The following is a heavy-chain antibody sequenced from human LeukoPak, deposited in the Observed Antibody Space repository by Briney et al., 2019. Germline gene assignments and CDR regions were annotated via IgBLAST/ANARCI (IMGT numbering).Heavy chain of an antibody. J-gene: IGHJ6*03. Sequence: GESLKISCKGSGYSFTSYWIGWVRQMPGKGLEWMGIIYPGDSDTRYSPSFQGQVTISADKSISTAYLQWSSLKASDTAMYYCARHKGIAAAPTEYYYYMDVWGKGTTVTISS. CDR1: GYSFTSYW. CDR3: ARHKGIAAAPTEYYYYMDV. CDR2: IYPGDSDT. D-gene: IGHD6-13*01. V-gene: IGHV5-51*01.